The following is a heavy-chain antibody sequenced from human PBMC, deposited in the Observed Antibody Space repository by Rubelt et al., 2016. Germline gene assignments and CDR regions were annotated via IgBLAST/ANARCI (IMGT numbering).Heavy chain of an antibody. Sequence: EVQLVQSGAEVKKPGESLKISCKGSGYRFTNYWIGWVRQMPGKGLEWLGIIRPGNSATRYSPSFQGQVTISADKSINTAYLQWSSLKASDTAIYYCSRLMGYSTIDYWGQGTLVTVSS. J-gene: IGHJ4*02. CDR3: SRLMGYSTIDY. CDR2: IRPGNSAT. D-gene: IGHD5-12*01. CDR1: GYRFTNYW. V-gene: IGHV5-51*01.